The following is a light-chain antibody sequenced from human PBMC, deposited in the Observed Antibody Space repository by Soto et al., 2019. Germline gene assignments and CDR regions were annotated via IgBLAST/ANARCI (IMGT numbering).Light chain of an antibody. V-gene: IGKV3-20*01. Sequence: EIVLTHSPGTLSLSLGERATLSCRASQSVSNNFLAWYXXKPGQAPRRLIYGASSRATGIPDSLSGNGSVTDFNLTISRLETEDFGVYYCQQYATSTTRTFGQGTKVDI. CDR2: GAS. J-gene: IGKJ1*01. CDR1: QSVSNNF. CDR3: QQYATSTTRT.